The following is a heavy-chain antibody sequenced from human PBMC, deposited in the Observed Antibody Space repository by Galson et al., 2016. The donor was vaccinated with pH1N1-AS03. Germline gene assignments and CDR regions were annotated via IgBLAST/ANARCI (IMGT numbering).Heavy chain of an antibody. J-gene: IGHJ3*02. Sequence: SVKVSCKASGGSFSDFGLNWVRQAPGQGLEWMGRIIPISGMTDYAKKFQDRVTIIADKSTTTAYMEVSSLRTEDTAVYFCARDLRGGYVGSNGRFYVTEAFEIWGQCTKVTVSS. V-gene: IGHV1-69*04. D-gene: IGHD2-2*01. CDR1: GGSFSDFG. CDR2: IIPISGMT. CDR3: ARDLRGGYVGSNGRFYVTEAFEI.